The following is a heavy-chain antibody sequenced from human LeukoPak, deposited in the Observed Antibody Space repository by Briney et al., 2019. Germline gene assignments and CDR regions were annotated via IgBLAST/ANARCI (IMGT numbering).Heavy chain of an antibody. CDR2: ISYDGSNK. V-gene: IGHV3-30*03. CDR1: GFTFSSYW. D-gene: IGHD4-11*01. Sequence: GGSLRLSCAASGFTFSSYWMSWVRPAPGKGLEWVAVISYDGSNKNYADSVKGRFTISRDNSKNTLYLQMTSLRVEDTAVYYCARDYSNSLLDYWGQGTLVTVSS. J-gene: IGHJ4*02. CDR3: ARDYSNSLLDY.